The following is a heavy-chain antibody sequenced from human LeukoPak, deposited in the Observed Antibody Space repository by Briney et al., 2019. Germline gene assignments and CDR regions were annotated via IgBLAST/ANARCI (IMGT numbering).Heavy chain of an antibody. CDR1: GFTFSSYS. Sequence: GGSLRLSCAASGFTFSSYSMNWVRQAPGKGLEWVSSISSSSSYIHYADSVKGRFTISRDNAKNSLYLQMNSLRAEDTAVYYCAKNSVGATRYNYGMDVWGQGTLVTVSS. CDR3: AKNSVGATRYNYGMDV. D-gene: IGHD1-26*01. V-gene: IGHV3-21*01. J-gene: IGHJ6*02. CDR2: ISSSSSYI.